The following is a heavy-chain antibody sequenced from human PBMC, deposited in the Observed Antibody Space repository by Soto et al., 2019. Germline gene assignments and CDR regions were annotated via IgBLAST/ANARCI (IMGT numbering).Heavy chain of an antibody. Sequence: EVQLLESGGGLVQPGGSLRLSCAASGFTFSNYDMSWVRQAPGKGLKWVSAISGSGGSTYYADSVKGRFTISRDNSKNTLYLQMNSLIAEDTAVYYCAKGESGWYRFDYWGQGTLVTVSS. CDR1: GFTFSNYD. J-gene: IGHJ4*02. V-gene: IGHV3-23*01. CDR2: ISGSGGST. CDR3: AKGESGWYRFDY. D-gene: IGHD6-19*01.